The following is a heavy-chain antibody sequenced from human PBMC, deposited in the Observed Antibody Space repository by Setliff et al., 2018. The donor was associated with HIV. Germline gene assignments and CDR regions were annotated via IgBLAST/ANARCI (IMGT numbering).Heavy chain of an antibody. Sequence: SETLSLTCSVSGDSITSTTWWTWVRQPPGKGLEWIGEIYHSGSTNYSPSLNSRVTISLDKSKNQFSLKLSSVTAADTAVYYCARHDGTYCGGDCYLLGYFDLWGRGTLVTVSS. CDR3: ARHDGTYCGGDCYLLGYFDL. V-gene: IGHV4-4*02. J-gene: IGHJ2*01. CDR1: GDSITSTTW. D-gene: IGHD2-21*02. CDR2: IYHSGST.